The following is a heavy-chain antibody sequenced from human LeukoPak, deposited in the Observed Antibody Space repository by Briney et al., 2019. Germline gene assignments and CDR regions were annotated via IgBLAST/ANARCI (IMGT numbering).Heavy chain of an antibody. CDR1: GFTFSSYG. CDR2: IRYDGSNK. D-gene: IGHD3-3*01. Sequence: PGGSLRLSCAASGFTFSSYGMDWVRQAPGKGLEGVAFIRYDGSNKYYADSVKGRFTISRDNSKNTLYLHMNSLRAEDTAVYYCAKGAYDFWSGYYNPDYYYYYMDVWGKGTTVTVSS. CDR3: AKGAYDFWSGYYNPDYYYYYMDV. J-gene: IGHJ6*03. V-gene: IGHV3-30*02.